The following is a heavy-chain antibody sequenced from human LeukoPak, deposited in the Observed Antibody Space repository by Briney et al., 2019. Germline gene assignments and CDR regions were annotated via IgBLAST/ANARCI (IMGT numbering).Heavy chain of an antibody. CDR1: GGSISSYY. Sequence: SETLSLTCTVSGGSISSYYWSWIRQPAGKGLEWIGRIYTSGSTNYNPSLKSRVTMSVDTSKNQFSLKLSSVTAADTAVYYCARHMGDYYDSSGYYDYWGQGTLVTVSS. J-gene: IGHJ4*02. D-gene: IGHD3-22*01. CDR3: ARHMGDYYDSSGYYDY. CDR2: IYTSGST. V-gene: IGHV4-4*07.